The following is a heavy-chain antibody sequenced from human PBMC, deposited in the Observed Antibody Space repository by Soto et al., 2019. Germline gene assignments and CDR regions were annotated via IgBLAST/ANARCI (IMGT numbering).Heavy chain of an antibody. D-gene: IGHD7-27*01. CDR1: GGSISSGGYS. CDR3: ARVWGMTPDF. J-gene: IGHJ4*02. Sequence: SETLSLTCAVSGGSISSGGYSWSWIRQPPGKGLEWIGYIYYSGSTYYNPSLKSRVAISVDTSKNQFSLKLSSVTAADTAVYYCARVWGMTPDFWGQGTLVTVSS. V-gene: IGHV4-31*11. CDR2: IYYSGST.